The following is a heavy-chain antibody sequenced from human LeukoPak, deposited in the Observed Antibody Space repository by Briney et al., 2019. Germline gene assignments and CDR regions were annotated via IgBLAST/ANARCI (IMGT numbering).Heavy chain of an antibody. V-gene: IGHV1-2*02. CDR1: GYTLTGYY. D-gene: IGHD3-3*01. CDR2: INPNSGGT. J-gene: IGHJ4*02. CDR3: ARVSRDYDPFFDY. Sequence: ASVKVSCKTSGYTLTGYYMHWVRQAPGQGLEWMGWINPNSGGTNYAQKFQGRVTMTRDTSISTAYMVLSRLRSDDTAVYYCARVSRDYDPFFDYWGQGTLVTVSS.